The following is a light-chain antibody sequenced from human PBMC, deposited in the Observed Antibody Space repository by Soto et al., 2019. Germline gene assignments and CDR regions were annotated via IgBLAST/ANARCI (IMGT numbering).Light chain of an antibody. CDR1: QSVSSSS. CDR3: QQYGSSPRT. V-gene: IGKV3-20*01. Sequence: EIVLTQCPDTLSLSPGERATLSCRASQSVSSSSLAWYQQKRGQAPRLLIHGASSRATGIPDRFSGSGSGTDFTLTISRLEPEDFAVYYCQQYGSSPRTFVQGTKVDIK. J-gene: IGKJ1*01. CDR2: GAS.